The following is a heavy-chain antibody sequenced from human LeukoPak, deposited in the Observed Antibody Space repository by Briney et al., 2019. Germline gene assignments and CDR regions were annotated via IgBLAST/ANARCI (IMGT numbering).Heavy chain of an antibody. CDR3: ARESGWGVIIPFDY. CDR2: IIPILGIA. V-gene: IGHV1-69*04. J-gene: IGHJ4*02. D-gene: IGHD3-10*01. CDR1: GGTFSSYA. Sequence: SVKVSCKASGGTFSSYAISWVRQAPGQGLEWMGRIIPILGIANYAQKFQGRVTITADKSTSTAYMELSSLRSEDTAVYYCARESGWGVIIPFDYWGQGTLVTVSS.